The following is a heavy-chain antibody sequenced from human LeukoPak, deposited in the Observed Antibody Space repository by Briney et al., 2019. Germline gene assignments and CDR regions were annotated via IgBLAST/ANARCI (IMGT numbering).Heavy chain of an antibody. CDR3: AGGVGTNYFDY. J-gene: IGHJ4*02. Sequence: GASVKVPCKASGYTFTSYYLHWVRQAPGQGLEWMGIIKPNGGSTTYAQKLQGRVTMTRDTSTSTVYMELSSLRSDDTAVYYCAGGVGTNYFDYWGQGTLVTVSS. V-gene: IGHV1-46*01. D-gene: IGHD1-26*01. CDR1: GYTFTSYY. CDR2: IKPNGGST.